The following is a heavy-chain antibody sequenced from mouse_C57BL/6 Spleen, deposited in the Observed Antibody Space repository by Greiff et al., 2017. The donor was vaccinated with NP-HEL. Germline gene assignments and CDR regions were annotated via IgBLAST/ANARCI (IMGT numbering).Heavy chain of an antibody. CDR1: GFTFSDYG. D-gene: IGHD2-1*01. CDR2: ISSGSSTI. Sequence: VKLLESGGGLVKPGGSLKLSCAASGFTFSDYGMHWVRQAPEKGLEWVAYISSGSSTIYYADTVTGRFTISRDNAKNTLFLQRTSLRSEDTAMYYCARPGGNSGYFDYWGQGTTLTVSS. V-gene: IGHV5-17*01. CDR3: ARPGGNSGYFDY. J-gene: IGHJ2*01.